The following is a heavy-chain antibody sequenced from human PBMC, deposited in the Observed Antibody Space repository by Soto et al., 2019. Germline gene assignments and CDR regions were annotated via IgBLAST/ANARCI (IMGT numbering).Heavy chain of an antibody. Sequence: QVQLVESGGGVVQPGRSLRLSCAASGFTFSNYALHWVRQAPGRGLEWVALISFDGNNNYYANSVKGRFSISSDNSKNTLYLPMNSLRGEDTAVYYCGRCTGTSCHLGADFWGQGTLVIVSS. D-gene: IGHD2-2*01. CDR1: GFTFSNYA. CDR2: ISFDGNNN. V-gene: IGHV3-30-3*01. J-gene: IGHJ4*02. CDR3: GRCTGTSCHLGADF.